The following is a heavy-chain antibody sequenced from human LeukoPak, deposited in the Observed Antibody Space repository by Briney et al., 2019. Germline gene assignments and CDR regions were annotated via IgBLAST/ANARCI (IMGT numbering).Heavy chain of an antibody. Sequence: SETLSLTCTVSGGSISGSYWSWIRQSPGKGLEWIGYIYYSGSTNYNPSLKSGVTILVDTSKNQFSLKLSSVTAADTAVYYCARLQYTGSYYPDYWGQGTLVTVSS. V-gene: IGHV4-59*08. J-gene: IGHJ4*02. CDR2: IYYSGST. CDR3: ARLQYTGSYYPDY. D-gene: IGHD1-26*01. CDR1: GGSISGSY.